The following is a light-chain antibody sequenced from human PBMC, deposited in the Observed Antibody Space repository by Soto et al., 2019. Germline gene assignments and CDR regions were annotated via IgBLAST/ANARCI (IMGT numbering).Light chain of an antibody. J-gene: IGLJ1*01. Sequence: QSVLTQPPSVSGAPGQRVTISCTGGSSNIGSRYNVHWYQHRPGTAPKLLIYADSHRPSGVPDRFSGSKSGTSASLAITGLQAEDEADYSCQSYDTSLRGSVFGTGTKLTVL. CDR2: ADS. CDR3: QSYDTSLRGSV. V-gene: IGLV1-40*01. CDR1: SSNIGSRYN.